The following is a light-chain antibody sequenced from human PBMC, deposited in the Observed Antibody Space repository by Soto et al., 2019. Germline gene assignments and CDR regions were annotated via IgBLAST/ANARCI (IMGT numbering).Light chain of an antibody. CDR1: QSVSSN. V-gene: IGKV3-15*01. J-gene: IGKJ4*01. CDR3: QQYNNWPPLT. CDR2: GSS. Sequence: EIVMTQSPPTLSVSPGGIVTLSCRASQSVSSNLAWYQQRPGQAPRLLLYGSSTRATDIPARFSGSGSGTDFTLTISSLQSEDFAVYYGQQYNNWPPLTFGGGTKVEIK.